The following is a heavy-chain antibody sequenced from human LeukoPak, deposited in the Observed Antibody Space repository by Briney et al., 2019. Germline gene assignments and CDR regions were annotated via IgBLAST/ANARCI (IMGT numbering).Heavy chain of an antibody. J-gene: IGHJ4*02. D-gene: IGHD3-16*01. CDR3: ATQYYDYVWGTNPPDY. V-gene: IGHV3-21*01. CDR2: ISSSTTFM. Sequence: GGSLRLSCEASGFACNSHSMYWVLQAPGKVLEWVASISSSTTFMYYADSVKGRFTVARDNSKNSLFLLMARLTAEDTGTYYCATQYYDYVWGTNPPDYWGQGTLVTVSS. CDR1: GFACNSHS.